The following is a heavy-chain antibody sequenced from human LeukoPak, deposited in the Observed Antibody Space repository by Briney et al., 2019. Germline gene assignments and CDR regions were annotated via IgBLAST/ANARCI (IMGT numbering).Heavy chain of an antibody. D-gene: IGHD3-16*01. CDR3: ARHKGLTDYVLSY. Sequence: DSVKVSCKASGYTFTSYGNSWVRQAPGQGLEWMGWISGYNGNTNYAHKLQGRVTMTTDTSTSTAYMELRSLSSDDTAVYYCARHKGLTDYVLSYWGQGTLVTVSS. J-gene: IGHJ4*02. CDR1: GYTFTSYG. CDR2: ISGYNGNT. V-gene: IGHV1-18*01.